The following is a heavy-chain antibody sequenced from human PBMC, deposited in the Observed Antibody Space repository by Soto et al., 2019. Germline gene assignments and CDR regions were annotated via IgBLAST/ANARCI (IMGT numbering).Heavy chain of an antibody. Sequence: EVQLVESGGGLVKPGGSLRLSCAASGFTFSNAWMSWVRQAPGKGLEWVGRIKSKTDGGTPDYAAPVKGRFTISRDDSKHTLYLQLNSLKPEDTAVYYCTTVGLDSALDYWGQGTLVTVSS. CDR1: GFTFSNAW. J-gene: IGHJ4*02. CDR2: IKSKTDGGTP. V-gene: IGHV3-15*01. CDR3: TTVGLDSALDY.